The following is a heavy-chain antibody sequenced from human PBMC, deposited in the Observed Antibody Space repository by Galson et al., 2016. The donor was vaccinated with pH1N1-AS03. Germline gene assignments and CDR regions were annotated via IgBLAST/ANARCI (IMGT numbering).Heavy chain of an antibody. J-gene: IGHJ4*02. V-gene: IGHV3-53*01. CDR3: ARVDSSTYSDGWVPFDY. CDR2: IYTGGDT. D-gene: IGHD5-24*01. CDR1: GLSVAKNY. Sequence: SLRLSCAVSGLSVAKNYMSWVRQAPGKGLEWVSSIYTGGDTFYTDSVRGRFTISRYDSKNTLYLQMNSLRAADTAMYYCARVDSSTYSDGWVPFDYWGQGTLVTVSS.